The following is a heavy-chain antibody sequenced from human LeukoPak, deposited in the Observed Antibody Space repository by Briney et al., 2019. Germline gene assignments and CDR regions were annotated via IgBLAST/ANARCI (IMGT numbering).Heavy chain of an antibody. J-gene: IGHJ4*02. CDR3: AKEHREKSSREYDF. CDR1: GFTFSSYG. D-gene: IGHD3-10*01. Sequence: GGSLRLSCVASGFTFSSYGMQWVRQAPGKGLEWVAAISHDGTVQYYADSVKGRFTISRDTSKSSLYLQMNSLRPEDTAVYFCAKEHREKSSREYDFWGQGTLVTVSS. V-gene: IGHV3-30*18. CDR2: ISHDGTVQ.